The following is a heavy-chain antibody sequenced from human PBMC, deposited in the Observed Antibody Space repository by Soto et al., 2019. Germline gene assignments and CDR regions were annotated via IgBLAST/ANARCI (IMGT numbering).Heavy chain of an antibody. CDR2: INSDGSST. CDR3: ASEIVVPRGASYFDY. Sequence: PGGSLRLSCAGSGVTFSSYWMHWVRQAPGKGLVWVSRINSDGSSTSYADSVKGRFTISRDNAKNSLYLQMNSLRAEDTAVYYCASEIVVPRGASYFDYRGPGTLVTLSS. D-gene: IGHD2-2*01. CDR1: GVTFSSYW. V-gene: IGHV3-74*01. J-gene: IGHJ4*02.